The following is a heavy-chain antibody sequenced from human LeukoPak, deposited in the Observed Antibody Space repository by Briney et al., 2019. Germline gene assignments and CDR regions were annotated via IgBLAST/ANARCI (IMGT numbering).Heavy chain of an antibody. Sequence: SETLSLTCTVSGGSISSYYWSWIRQPAGKGLEWIGRIYTSGSTNYNPSLKSRVTMSVGTSKNQFSLKLSSVTAADTAVYYCARSPYYGSGRSFDYWGRGTLVTVSS. V-gene: IGHV4-4*07. CDR3: ARSPYYGSGRSFDY. CDR1: GGSISSYY. D-gene: IGHD3-10*01. J-gene: IGHJ4*02. CDR2: IYTSGST.